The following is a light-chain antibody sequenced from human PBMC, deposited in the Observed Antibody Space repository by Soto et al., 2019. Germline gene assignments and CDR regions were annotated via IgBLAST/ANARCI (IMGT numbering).Light chain of an antibody. J-gene: IGLJ1*01. Sequence: QSALTQPASVSGSPGQSITISCTGTSSDVGGYNFVSWYQQHPGKAPKFMIYDVSNRPSGVSNRFSGSKSGNTASLTISGLQAEDEADYYCCPHPTSNPRQIVFGTGTKLTVL. CDR3: CPHPTSNPRQIV. CDR2: DVS. CDR1: SSDVGGYNF. V-gene: IGLV2-14*01.